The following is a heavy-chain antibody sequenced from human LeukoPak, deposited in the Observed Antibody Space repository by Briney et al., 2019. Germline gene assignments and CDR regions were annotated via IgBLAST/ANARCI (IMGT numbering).Heavy chain of an antibody. J-gene: IGHJ4*02. D-gene: IGHD3-10*01. Sequence: RPSETLSLTCTVSGGSISNYYWSWIRQPPGKGLEWIGYIYYSGSTNYNPSLKSRVTISVDTSKNQFSLKLSSVTAADTAVYYCARLLYGSGSYYLDYWGQGTLVTVSS. CDR2: IYYSGST. CDR1: GGSISNYY. V-gene: IGHV4-59*01. CDR3: ARLLYGSGSYYLDY.